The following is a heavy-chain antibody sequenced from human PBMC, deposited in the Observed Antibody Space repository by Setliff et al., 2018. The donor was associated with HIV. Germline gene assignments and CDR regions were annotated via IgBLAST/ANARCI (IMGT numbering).Heavy chain of an antibody. CDR2: IYPGDSDT. CDR3: ARQGRGGDYYDSSGYYVSI. V-gene: IGHV5-51*01. Sequence: GESLNISCKGSGYSFTSYWIGWVRQMPGKGLEWMGIIYPGDSDTRYSPSFQGQVTISADKSISTAYLQWSSLKASDTAMYYCARQGRGGDYYDSSGYYVSIWGQGTMVTVSS. J-gene: IGHJ3*02. D-gene: IGHD3-22*01. CDR1: GYSFTSYW.